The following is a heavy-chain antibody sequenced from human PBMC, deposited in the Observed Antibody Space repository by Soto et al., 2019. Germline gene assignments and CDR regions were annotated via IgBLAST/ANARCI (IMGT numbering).Heavy chain of an antibody. CDR1: GGTFSSYA. Sequence: QVQLVQSGAEVKKPGSSVKVSCKASGGTFSSYAISWVRQAPGQGLEWMGGIIPIFGTANYAQKFQGRVTINADESTSTAYMELSSLRSEDTAVYYCARSYSSGWYRGNWYFDLWGRGTLVTVSS. CDR3: ARSYSSGWYRGNWYFDL. J-gene: IGHJ2*01. V-gene: IGHV1-69*01. CDR2: IIPIFGTA. D-gene: IGHD6-19*01.